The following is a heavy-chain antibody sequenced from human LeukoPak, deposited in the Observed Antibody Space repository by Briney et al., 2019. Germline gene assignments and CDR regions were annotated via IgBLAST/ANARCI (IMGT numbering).Heavy chain of an antibody. V-gene: IGHV4-59*01. CDR1: GGSFSGYY. CDR3: ARGREWEPKVFDY. J-gene: IGHJ4*02. Sequence: SETLSLTCAVYGGSFSGYYWSWIRQPPGKGLEWIGYIYYSGSTNHNPSLKSRVTISVDTSKNQFSLKLSSVTAADTAVYYCARGREWEPKVFDYWGQGTLVTVSS. CDR2: IYYSGST. D-gene: IGHD1-26*01.